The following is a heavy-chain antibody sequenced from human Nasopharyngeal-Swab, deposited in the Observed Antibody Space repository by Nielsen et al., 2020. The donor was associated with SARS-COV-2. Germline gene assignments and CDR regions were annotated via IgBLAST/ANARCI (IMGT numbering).Heavy chain of an antibody. V-gene: IGHV4-39*01. CDR1: GGSISSSSYY. D-gene: IGHD3-3*01. CDR3: ASSPFRITIFGVVIGNWFDP. CDR2: IYYSGST. Sequence: GSLRLSCTVSGGSISSSSYYWGWIRQPPGKGLEWIGSIYYSGSTYYNPSLKSRVTISVDTSKNQFSLKLSSVTAADTAVYYCASSPFRITIFGVVIGNWFDPWGQGTLVTVSS. J-gene: IGHJ5*02.